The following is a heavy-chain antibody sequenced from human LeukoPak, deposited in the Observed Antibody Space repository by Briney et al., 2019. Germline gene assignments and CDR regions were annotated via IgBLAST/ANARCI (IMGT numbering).Heavy chain of an antibody. V-gene: IGHV3-33*01. J-gene: IGHJ6*03. Sequence: GGSLRLSCAASGFTFSSYGMHWVRQAPGKGLEWVAVIWYDGSNKYYADSVKGRFTISRDNSKNTLYLQMNSLRAEDTAVYYCARAAVPAAILGPLGYYMDVWGKGTTVTVSS. CDR3: ARAAVPAAILGPLGYYMDV. D-gene: IGHD2-2*02. CDR2: IWYDGSNK. CDR1: GFTFSSYG.